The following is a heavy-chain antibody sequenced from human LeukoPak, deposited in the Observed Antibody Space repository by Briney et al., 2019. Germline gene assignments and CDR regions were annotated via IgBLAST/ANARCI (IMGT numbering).Heavy chain of an antibody. D-gene: IGHD3-22*01. CDR3: AKGGNYDRITTDY. CDR2: IGNDGPYY. Sequence: PGGSLRLSCTVSGFTFSNFGFHWVRQAPGKGLEWVAFIGNDGPYYHYADSVRGRFTISRDNSKNTLYLQMNSLRAEDTAVYYCAKGGNYDRITTDYWGQGTLVTVSS. V-gene: IGHV3-30*02. J-gene: IGHJ4*02. CDR1: GFTFSNFG.